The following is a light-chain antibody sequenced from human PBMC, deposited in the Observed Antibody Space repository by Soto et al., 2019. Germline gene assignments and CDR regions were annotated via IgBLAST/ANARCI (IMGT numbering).Light chain of an antibody. Sequence: PGERATLSCRASQRVSSSYLAWYQQKPGQAPRLLIYDASSRATGIPDRFSGSGSGTDFTLTISRLEPEDFAVYYCQQYGSSPPVTFGQGTRLEIK. CDR2: DAS. CDR1: QRVSSSY. J-gene: IGKJ5*01. CDR3: QQYGSSPPVT. V-gene: IGKV3-20*01.